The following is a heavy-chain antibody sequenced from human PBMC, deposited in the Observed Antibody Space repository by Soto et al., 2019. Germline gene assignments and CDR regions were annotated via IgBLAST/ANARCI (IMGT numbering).Heavy chain of an antibody. Sequence: QVQLVQSGAEVKRASVKVSCKASGYSFTSYGISWVRQAPGQGLEWMGWISAYNGNTNYAQKLQSRVTMTTDTSTSTAYMELRSLRSDDTAVYYCARDNGFGESDVWGQGTTVTVSS. CDR2: ISAYNGNT. D-gene: IGHD3-10*01. J-gene: IGHJ6*02. V-gene: IGHV1-18*01. CDR3: ARDNGFGESDV. CDR1: GYSFTSYG.